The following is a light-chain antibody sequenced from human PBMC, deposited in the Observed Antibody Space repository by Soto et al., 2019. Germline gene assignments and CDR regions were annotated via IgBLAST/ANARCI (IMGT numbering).Light chain of an antibody. CDR1: QSIGRY. Sequence: EIVLTQSPATLSLSAGERVTLSCRASQSIGRYLAWYQHKPGQAPRLLIYDASNRATGIPARFSGSGSGTDFTLTISSLAPEDFADYYCQQRANWLTFGGGTKVEIK. J-gene: IGKJ4*01. CDR2: DAS. CDR3: QQRANWLT. V-gene: IGKV3-11*01.